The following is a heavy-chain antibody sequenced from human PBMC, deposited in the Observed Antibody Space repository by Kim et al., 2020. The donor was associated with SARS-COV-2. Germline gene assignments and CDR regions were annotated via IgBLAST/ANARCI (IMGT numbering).Heavy chain of an antibody. CDR2: ITASSSDM. CDR1: GFSFSAYS. J-gene: IGHJ4*02. Sequence: GGSLRLSCAGSGFSFSAYSMNWVRQAPGKGLEWVSYITASSSDMFYADSVKGRFTISRDNARNSLYLQLNSVTAEDTAVYYCARERTYCRTTTCYTAHFDYWGQGTLVTVSS. V-gene: IGHV3-21*06. CDR3: ARERTYCRTTTCYTAHFDY. D-gene: IGHD2-2*02.